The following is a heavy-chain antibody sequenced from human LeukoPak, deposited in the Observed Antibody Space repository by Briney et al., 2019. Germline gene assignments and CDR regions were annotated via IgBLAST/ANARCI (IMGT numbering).Heavy chain of an antibody. CDR2: INPSGGST. Sequence: GASVKVSCKASGYTFTSYYMHWVRQAPGQGLEWMGIINPSGGSTSYAQKFQGRVTMTRDTSTSTVYMELSSLRSEDTAVYYCARDLVGYYDSSGYSNNWFDPWGQGTLVTVSS. J-gene: IGHJ5*02. CDR3: ARDLVGYYDSSGYSNNWFDP. V-gene: IGHV1-46*01. D-gene: IGHD3-22*01. CDR1: GYTFTSYY.